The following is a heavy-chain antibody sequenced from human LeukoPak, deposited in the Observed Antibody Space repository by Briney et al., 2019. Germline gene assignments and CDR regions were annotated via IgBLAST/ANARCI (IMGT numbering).Heavy chain of an antibody. CDR1: GGSISSYY. J-gene: IGHJ6*02. V-gene: IGHV4-59*08. CDR3: AREYSSGPPNYYHYYGMDV. D-gene: IGHD6-19*01. CDR2: IYYSGST. Sequence: SETLSLTCTVSGGSISSYYWSWIRQPPGKGLEWIGYIYYSGSTNYNPSLKSRVTISVDTSKNQFPLKLSSVTAADTAVYYRAREYSSGPPNYYHYYGMDVWGQGTTVTVSS.